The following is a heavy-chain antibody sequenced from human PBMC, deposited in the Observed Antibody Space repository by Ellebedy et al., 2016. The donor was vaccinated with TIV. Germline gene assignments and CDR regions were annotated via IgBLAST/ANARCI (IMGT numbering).Heavy chain of an antibody. D-gene: IGHD1-26*01. J-gene: IGHJ4*02. CDR3: AGEMLGDNKSFDY. Sequence: ASVKVSXKASRYTFTGHYMHWVRQAPGQGPEWVGCINPHSGVTAYPPKFQGRVTVTRDTSVSTVSMDLSSLRSDDTALYYCAGEMLGDNKSFDYWGQGTLVTVSS. CDR2: INPHSGVT. CDR1: RYTFTGHY. V-gene: IGHV1-2*02.